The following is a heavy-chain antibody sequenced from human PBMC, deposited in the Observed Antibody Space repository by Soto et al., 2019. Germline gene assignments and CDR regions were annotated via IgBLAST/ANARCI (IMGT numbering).Heavy chain of an antibody. D-gene: IGHD3-10*01. CDR3: ASGLIYLARGVYDY. CDR1: GFTFGNYW. V-gene: IGHV3-7*01. CDR2: IKHDGSDK. Sequence: EVQLVESGGGLVQPGGSLRLSCIASGFTFGNYWMTWVRQAPGKGLEWVANIKHDGSDKYYAGSVKGRFTISRHNAKYAVYLQIDSLGVEDRVVYYCASGLIYLARGVYDYWGQGTQVTV. J-gene: IGHJ4*02.